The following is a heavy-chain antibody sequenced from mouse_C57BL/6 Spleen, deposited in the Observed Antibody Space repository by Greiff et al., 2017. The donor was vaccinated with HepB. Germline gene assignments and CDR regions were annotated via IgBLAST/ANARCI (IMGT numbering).Heavy chain of an antibody. CDR1: GYTFTDYY. J-gene: IGHJ3*01. D-gene: IGHD1-1*01. Sequence: EVQLQQSGPELVKPGASVKISCKASGYTFTDYYMNWVKQSHGKSLEWIGDINPNNGGTSYNQKFKGKATLTVDKSSSTAYMELRSLTSEDSAVYYCANLCEAYWGQGTLVTVSA. CDR3: ANLCEAY. CDR2: INPNNGGT. V-gene: IGHV1-26*01.